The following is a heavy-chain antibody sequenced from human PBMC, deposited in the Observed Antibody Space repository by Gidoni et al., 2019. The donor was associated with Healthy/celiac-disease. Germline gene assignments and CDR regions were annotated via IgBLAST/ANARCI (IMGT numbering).Heavy chain of an antibody. V-gene: IGHV3-9*01. D-gene: IGHD5-12*01. J-gene: IGHJ3*02. CDR1: GFTFADYA. Sequence: EVQLVESGGGLVQPGRSLRLSCAASGFTFADYAMHWVRQAPGKGLEWVSGISWNSGSIGYADSVKCRFTISRDNAKNSLYLQMNSLRAEDTALYYCAKGWMGFRNDAFDIWGQGTMVTVSS. CDR3: AKGWMGFRNDAFDI. CDR2: ISWNSGSI.